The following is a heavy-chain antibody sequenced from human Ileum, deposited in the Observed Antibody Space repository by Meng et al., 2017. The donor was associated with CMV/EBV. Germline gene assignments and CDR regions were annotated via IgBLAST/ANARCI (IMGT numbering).Heavy chain of an antibody. J-gene: IGHJ4*02. Sequence: GGSLRLSCAASGFTFSSCWMSWVRQAPGKGLEWVANIKEDGSEKYYVDSVRGRFTISRDNAENSLYLQINSLRAEDTAVYYCARAKKTGGDNPDYWGQGTRVTVSS. V-gene: IGHV3-7*01. D-gene: IGHD4-23*01. CDR2: IKEDGSEK. CDR1: GFTFSSCW. CDR3: ARAKKTGGDNPDY.